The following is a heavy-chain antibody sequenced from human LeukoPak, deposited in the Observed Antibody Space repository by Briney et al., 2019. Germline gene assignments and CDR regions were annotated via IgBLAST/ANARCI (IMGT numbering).Heavy chain of an antibody. CDR2: INPNSGGT. J-gene: IGHJ4*02. CDR3: ARADYYDSSGYSNGDFDY. CDR1: GYTFTGYY. Sequence: ASVKVSCKASGYTFTGYYMHWVRQAPGQGLEWMGRINPNSGGTNYAQKFQVRVTMTRDTSISTAYMELSRLRSDDTAVYYCARADYYDSSGYSNGDFDYWGQGTLVTVSS. V-gene: IGHV1-2*06. D-gene: IGHD3-22*01.